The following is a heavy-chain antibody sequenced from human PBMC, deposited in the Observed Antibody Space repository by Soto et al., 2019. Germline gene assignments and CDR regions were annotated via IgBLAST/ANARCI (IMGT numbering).Heavy chain of an antibody. CDR1: GYIFTSYY. D-gene: IGHD3-22*01. CDR2: INPSAGGT. CDR3: ARPRYYYDSTTYSDGHPADY. J-gene: IGHJ4*02. V-gene: IGHV1-46*01. Sequence: GASVKVSCKASGYIFTSYYMHWVRQAPGQGLEWMGIINPSAGGTSYAQKFQARVTMTRDTSTSTIYMELNSLRTEDTAMFYCARPRYYYDSTTYSDGHPADYWGLGTLVTVSS.